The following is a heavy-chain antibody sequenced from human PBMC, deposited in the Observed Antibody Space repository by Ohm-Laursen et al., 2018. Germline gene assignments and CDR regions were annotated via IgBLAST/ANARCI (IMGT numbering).Heavy chain of an antibody. Sequence: SLRLSCSASGFTFNTYAMTWVRQAPGKGLEWVSAISGSGGSTYYADSVKGRFTISRDNSKNTLYLQMNSLRAEDTAVYYCATRWDYFDYWGQGTLVTVSS. CDR2: ISGSGGST. D-gene: IGHD4-23*01. J-gene: IGHJ4*02. CDR1: GFTFNTYA. V-gene: IGHV3-23*01. CDR3: ATRWDYFDY.